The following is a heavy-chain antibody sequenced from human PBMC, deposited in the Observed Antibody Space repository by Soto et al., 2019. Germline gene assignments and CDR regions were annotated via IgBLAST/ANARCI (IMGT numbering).Heavy chain of an antibody. CDR3: ARQAYGDYSWFDP. V-gene: IGHV1-18*01. CDR2: VSAYDGNT. CDR1: GYTFTSYG. J-gene: IGHJ5*02. Sequence: ASVKVSCKASGYTFTSYGISWVRQAPGRGLEWMGWVSAYDGNTHYAQRLQGRVTMTTDTSTSTAYMELRSLRSDDTAVYYCARQAYGDYSWFDPWGQGTLVTVSS. D-gene: IGHD4-17*01.